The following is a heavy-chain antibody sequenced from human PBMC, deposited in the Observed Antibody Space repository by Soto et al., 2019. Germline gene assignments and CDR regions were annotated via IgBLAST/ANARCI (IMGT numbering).Heavy chain of an antibody. V-gene: IGHV1-2*02. CDR2: INPNSGGT. CDR1: GYTFTGYY. CDR3: ARARITIFGVVTRPPIDY. D-gene: IGHD3-3*01. J-gene: IGHJ4*02. Sequence: VASVKVSCKASGYTFTGYYMHWVRQAPGQGLEWMGWINPNSGGTNYAQKFQGRVTMTRDTSISTAYMELSRLRSDDTAVYYCARARITIFGVVTRPPIDYWGQGTLVTVSS.